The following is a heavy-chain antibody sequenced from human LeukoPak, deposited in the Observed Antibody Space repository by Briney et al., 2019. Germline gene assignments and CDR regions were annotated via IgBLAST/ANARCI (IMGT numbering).Heavy chain of an antibody. CDR2: IYYSGTT. CDR3: ANYGSGTYRFDP. J-gene: IGHJ5*02. CDR1: GGSISSGGYY. Sequence: SETLSLTCTVSGGSISSGGYYWSWLRQHPGKGLEWIGYIYYSGTTYYNPSLKSRVTISVDTSKNQFSLMLSSVTAADTAVYYCANYGSGTYRFDPRGQGTLVTVSS. D-gene: IGHD3-10*01. V-gene: IGHV4-31*03.